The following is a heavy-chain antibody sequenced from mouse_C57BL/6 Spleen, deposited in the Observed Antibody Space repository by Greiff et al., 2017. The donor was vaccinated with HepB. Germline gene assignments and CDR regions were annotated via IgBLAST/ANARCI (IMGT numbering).Heavy chain of an antibody. J-gene: IGHJ2*01. V-gene: IGHV1-61*01. Sequence: QVQLQQPGAELVRPGSSVKLSCKASGYTFTSYWMDWVKQRPGQGLEWIGNIYPSDSETHYNQKFKDKATLTVDKSSSTAYMQLSSLTSEDSAVYYCARSELRYGSSNWGQGTTLTVSS. CDR3: ARSELRYGSSN. D-gene: IGHD1-1*01. CDR2: IYPSDSET. CDR1: GYTFTSYW.